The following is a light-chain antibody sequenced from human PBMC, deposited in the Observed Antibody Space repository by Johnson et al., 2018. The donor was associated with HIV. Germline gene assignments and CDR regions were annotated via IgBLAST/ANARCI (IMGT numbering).Light chain of an antibody. V-gene: IGLV1-51*02. CDR2: ENN. Sequence: QSVLTQPPSVSAAPGQKVTISCSGSSSNIGNNYVSWYQQLPGTAPQLLIYENNKRPSGIPDRFSGSKSGTSATLGITVLQTGDEADYYCGTWDSSLRGVFGTGTKVTVL. CDR1: SSNIGNNY. CDR3: GTWDSSLRGV. J-gene: IGLJ1*01.